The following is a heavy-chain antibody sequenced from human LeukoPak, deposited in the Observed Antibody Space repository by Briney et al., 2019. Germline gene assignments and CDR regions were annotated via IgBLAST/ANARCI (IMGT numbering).Heavy chain of an antibody. V-gene: IGHV4-34*01. D-gene: IGHD6-6*01. CDR3: ARGLGAAHDAFDI. CDR2: INHSGST. J-gene: IGHJ3*02. CDR1: GGSFSGYY. Sequence: SETLSLTCAVYGGSFSGYYWSWIRQPPGKGLEWIGEINHSGSTNYNPSLKSRVTISVDTSKNQFSLKLSSVTAADTAVYYCARGLGAAHDAFDIWGQGTMVTVS.